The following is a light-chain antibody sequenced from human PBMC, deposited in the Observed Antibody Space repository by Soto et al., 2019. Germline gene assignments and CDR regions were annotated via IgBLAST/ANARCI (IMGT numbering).Light chain of an antibody. CDR2: DVS. J-gene: IGLJ2*01. CDR1: SSDVGGYNS. CDR3: SSYTSSNTLV. Sequence: QSVLTQPASVSGSPGQSIAISCTGTSSDVGGYNSVSWYQQHPGKAPKLMIYDVSYRPSGVSNRFSGSKSGNTASLTISGLQADDEADYYCSSYTSSNTLVFGGGTKLTVL. V-gene: IGLV2-14*01.